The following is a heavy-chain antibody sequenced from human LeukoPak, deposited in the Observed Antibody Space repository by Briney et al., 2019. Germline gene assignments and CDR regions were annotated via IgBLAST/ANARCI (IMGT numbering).Heavy chain of an antibody. D-gene: IGHD4-23*01. CDR1: GYTFTSYY. J-gene: IGHJ1*01. V-gene: IGHV1-46*01. Sequence: GASVKVSCKASGYTFTSYYMHWVRQAPGQGLEWMGIINPSGGSTSYAQKFQGRVTMTRDTSTSTVYMELSSLRSEDTAVYYCARESTSVVSAEYFQHWGQGTLVTVSS. CDR2: INPSGGST. CDR3: ARESTSVVSAEYFQH.